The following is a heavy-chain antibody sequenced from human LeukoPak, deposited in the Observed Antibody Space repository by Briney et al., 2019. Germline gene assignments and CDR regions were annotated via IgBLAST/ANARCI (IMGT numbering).Heavy chain of an antibody. CDR1: GYTFTSYG. CDR3: ASRSGSGFDP. J-gene: IGHJ5*02. D-gene: IGHD2-15*01. V-gene: IGHV1-69*13. Sequence: SVKVSCKASGYTFTSYGISWVRQAPGQGLEWMGGIIPIFGTANYAQKFQGRVTITADESTSTAYMELSSLRSEDTAVYYCASRSGSGFDPWGQGTLVTVSS. CDR2: IIPIFGTA.